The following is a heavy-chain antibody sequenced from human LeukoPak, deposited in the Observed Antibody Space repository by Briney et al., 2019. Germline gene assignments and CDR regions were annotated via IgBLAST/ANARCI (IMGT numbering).Heavy chain of an antibody. CDR1: GFTFSSNG. Sequence: GGSLRLSCAASGFTFSSNGMHWVWVRQAPGKGLEWVAVISYDGSNKYYADSVKGRFTISRDNSKNTLYLQMNSLRAEDTAVYYCAKDLLPPMATIQSDYFDYWGQGTLVTVSS. CDR3: AKDLLPPMATIQSDYFDY. CDR2: ISYDGSNK. D-gene: IGHD5-24*01. J-gene: IGHJ4*02. V-gene: IGHV3-30*18.